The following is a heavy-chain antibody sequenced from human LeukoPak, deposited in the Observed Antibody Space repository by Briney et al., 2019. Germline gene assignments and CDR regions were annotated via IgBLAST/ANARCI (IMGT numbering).Heavy chain of an antibody. CDR1: GFTFSDYW. J-gene: IGHJ4*02. Sequence: GGSLRLSCVASGFTFSDYWMSWVRQAPGMGLEWVANIETDGDEKNYVDSVKGRFTISRDNARNSLYLQMSSLRVEDTAVYYCARDIPSGFYTPDYWGRGTLVAVSS. D-gene: IGHD5-12*01. CDR2: IETDGDEK. CDR3: ARDIPSGFYTPDY. V-gene: IGHV3-7*01.